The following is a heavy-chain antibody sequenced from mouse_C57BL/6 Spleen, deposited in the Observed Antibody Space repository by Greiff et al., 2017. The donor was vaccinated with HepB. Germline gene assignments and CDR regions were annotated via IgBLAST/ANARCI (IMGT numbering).Heavy chain of an antibody. Sequence: QVQLQQSGAELVKPGASVKISCKASGYAFSSYWMNWVKQRPGKGLEWIGQMYPGDGDTNYNGKCKGKATLTADKSSSTTYMQLSSLTSEDSAVYFCAREGDGYYDYWGQGTTLTVSS. CDR3: AREGDGYYDY. J-gene: IGHJ2*01. CDR2: MYPGDGDT. CDR1: GYAFSSYW. D-gene: IGHD2-3*01. V-gene: IGHV1-80*01.